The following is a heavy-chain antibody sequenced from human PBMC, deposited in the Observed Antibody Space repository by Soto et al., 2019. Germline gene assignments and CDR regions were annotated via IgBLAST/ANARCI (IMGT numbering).Heavy chain of an antibody. CDR1: GGSISSYY. J-gene: IGHJ5*02. V-gene: IGHV4-59*01. CDR3: AALRFRLRTWFDP. CDR2: IYYSGST. Sequence: PSETLSLTCTVSGGSISSYYWSWIRQPPGKGLEWIGYIYYSGSTNYNPSLKSRVTISVDTSKNQFSLKLSSVTAADTAVYYCAALRFRLRTWFDPWGQGTLVTVSS. D-gene: IGHD3-16*01.